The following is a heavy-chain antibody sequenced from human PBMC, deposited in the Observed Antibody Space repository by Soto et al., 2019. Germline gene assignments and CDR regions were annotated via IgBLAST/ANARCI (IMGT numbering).Heavy chain of an antibody. V-gene: IGHV4-38-2*01. CDR2: IYHSGST. D-gene: IGHD3-3*01. CDR3: AGYTTVLRFLEWLPLSYYYYGMDV. Sequence: SETLSLTCAVSGYSISSGYYWGWIRQPPGKGLEWIGSIYHSGSTYYNPSLKSRVTISVDTSKNQFSLKLSSVTAADTAVYYCAGYTTVLRFLEWLPLSYYYYGMDVWGQGTTVT. CDR1: GYSISSGYY. J-gene: IGHJ6*02.